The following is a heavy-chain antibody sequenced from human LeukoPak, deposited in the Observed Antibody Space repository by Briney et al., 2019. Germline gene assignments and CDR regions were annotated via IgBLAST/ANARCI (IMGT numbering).Heavy chain of an antibody. D-gene: IGHD2-21*02. Sequence: PGGSLRLSCAASGFTFSDYYMSWIRQAPGKGLEWVSYISSSGSTIYYADSVKGRFTISRDNAKNSLYLQMNSLRAEDTAVYYCAGTPAYCGGDCYLFDYWGQGTLVTVSS. CDR2: ISSSGSTI. J-gene: IGHJ4*02. V-gene: IGHV3-11*01. CDR1: GFTFSDYY. CDR3: AGTPAYCGGDCYLFDY.